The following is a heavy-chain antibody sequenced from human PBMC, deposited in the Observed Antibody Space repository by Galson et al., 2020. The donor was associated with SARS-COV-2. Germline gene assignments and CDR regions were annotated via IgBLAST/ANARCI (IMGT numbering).Heavy chain of an antibody. V-gene: IGHV3-64D*06. CDR1: GFIFSKYS. J-gene: IGHJ5*02. D-gene: IGHD6-6*01. CDR3: VRDHSSSAPS. Sequence: GESLKISCSASGFIFSKYSMHWVRLSPGKGLEGISGISTNGGSAYYADSVRGRFTISRDNSNNMVYLQMSSLRGEDTAIYYCVRDHSSSAPSWGRGTLVTVSS. CDR2: ISTNGGSA.